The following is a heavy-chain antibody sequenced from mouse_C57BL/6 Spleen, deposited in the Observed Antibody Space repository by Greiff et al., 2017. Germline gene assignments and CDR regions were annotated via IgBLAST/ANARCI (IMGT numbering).Heavy chain of an antibody. CDR2: ISSGSSTI. V-gene: IGHV5-17*01. CDR3: ARRLNYAMDY. Sequence: EVKLVESGGGLVKPGGSLKLSCAASGFTFSDYGMHWVRQAPEKGLEWVAYISSGSSTIYYADTVKGRFTISRDNAKNTLFLHMTSLRSEDTAMYYCARRLNYAMDYWGQGTSVTVSS. CDR1: GFTFSDYG. J-gene: IGHJ4*01. D-gene: IGHD3-2*02.